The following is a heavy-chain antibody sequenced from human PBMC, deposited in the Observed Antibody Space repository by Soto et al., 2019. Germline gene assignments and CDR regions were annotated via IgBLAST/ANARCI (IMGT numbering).Heavy chain of an antibody. CDR3: ARPSGGRLEDSYYYAVDV. D-gene: IGHD2-8*02. CDR1: GGTFSSYA. J-gene: IGHJ6*02. V-gene: IGHV1-69*12. Sequence: QVQLVQSGAEVKKPGSSVNVSCKASGGTFSSYAISWVRQAPGQGLAWMGGIIPIFGTTNYALKFQGRLSIAADDSSSTAYMELSSLTSDDTAVYYCARPSGGRLEDSYYYAVDVWGQGTTVIVSS. CDR2: IIPIFGTT.